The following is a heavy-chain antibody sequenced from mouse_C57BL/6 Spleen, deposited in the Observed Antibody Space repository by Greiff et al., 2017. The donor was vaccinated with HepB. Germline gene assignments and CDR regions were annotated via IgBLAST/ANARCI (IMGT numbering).Heavy chain of an antibody. D-gene: IGHD2-4*01. CDR3: VRDYDYEAWFAY. V-gene: IGHV10-1*01. Sequence: EVQLVESGGGLVQPKGSLKLSCAASGFSFNTYAMNWVRQAPGKGLEWVARIRSKSNNYATYYADSVKDRFTISRDDSESMLYLQMNNLKTEDTAMYYCVRDYDYEAWFAYWGQGTLVTVSA. J-gene: IGHJ3*01. CDR2: IRSKSNNYAT. CDR1: GFSFNTYA.